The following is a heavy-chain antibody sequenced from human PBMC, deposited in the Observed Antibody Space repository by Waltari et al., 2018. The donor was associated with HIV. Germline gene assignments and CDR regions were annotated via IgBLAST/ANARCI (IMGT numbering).Heavy chain of an antibody. CDR2: ISSSGSS. CDR1: GGSISSSRHY. J-gene: IGHJ4*02. Sequence: QLQLQESGPGLVKPSETLSLTCLVPGGSISSSRHYWGWIRKPPGKGLEWLATISSSGSSFYNPSLKSRLTISVDTSKNRFSLRLSSVTAADTAVYYCARHLNHGHDYVWGSYRPFDYWGQGTLVTVSS. CDR3: ARHLNHGHDYVWGSYRPFDY. D-gene: IGHD3-16*02. V-gene: IGHV4-39*01.